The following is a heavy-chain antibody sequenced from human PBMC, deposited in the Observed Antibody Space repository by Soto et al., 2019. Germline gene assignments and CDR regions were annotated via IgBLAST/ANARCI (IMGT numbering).Heavy chain of an antibody. V-gene: IGHV4-30-2*06. CDR2: TYQSGSA. Sequence: SETLSLTCTVSGGSISSGGYSWTWIRQSPGKGLEWIGYTYQSGSAYYNPSLKSRVTISVDRSKNQFSLNLTSVTAADTAVYYCERDYYGMDVWRQGTPVTVSS. CDR1: GGSISSGGYS. CDR3: ERDYYGMDV. J-gene: IGHJ6*02.